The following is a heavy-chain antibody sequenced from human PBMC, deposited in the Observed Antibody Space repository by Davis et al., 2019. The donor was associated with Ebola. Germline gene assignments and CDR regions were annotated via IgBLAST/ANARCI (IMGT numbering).Heavy chain of an antibody. V-gene: IGHV3-74*01. CDR3: AKGVDIVVVPAAPEHYYYYGMDV. CDR2: INSDGSST. CDR1: GFTFSSYW. D-gene: IGHD2-2*01. Sequence: HTGGSLRLSCAASGFTFSSYWMHWVRQAPGKGLVWVSRINSDGSSTSYADSVKGRFTISRDNAKNSLYLQMNSLRAEDTAVYYCAKGVDIVVVPAAPEHYYYYGMDVWGQGTTVTVSS. J-gene: IGHJ6*02.